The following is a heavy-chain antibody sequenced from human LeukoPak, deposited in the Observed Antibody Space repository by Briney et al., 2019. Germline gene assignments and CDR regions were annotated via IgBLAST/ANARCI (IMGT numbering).Heavy chain of an antibody. CDR1: GFTFSSYA. V-gene: IGHV3-23*01. Sequence: GGSLRLSCGASGFTFSSYAMSWVRQAPGRGLEWVSTISGSGGSTYYADSVEGRFTISRDNSRSTLYLQLSSLRAEDTAVYYCTKDVGDHVTDCWGQGTLVTVSS. D-gene: IGHD4-17*01. CDR3: TKDVGDHVTDC. CDR2: ISGSGGST. J-gene: IGHJ4*02.